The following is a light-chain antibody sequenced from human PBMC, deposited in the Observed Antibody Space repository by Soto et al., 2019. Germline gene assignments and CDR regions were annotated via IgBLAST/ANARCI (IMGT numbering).Light chain of an antibody. CDR2: GAS. CDR3: HQYHNWPRT. Sequence: EIVLTQSPATLSVSPGERATLSCRASQGVFSNLAWYQQKPGQAPRLLIYGASTRASAIPARFSSRGSGTDFTLTISRLRSEDFAVYFCHQYHNWPRTFGQGTKVDVK. J-gene: IGKJ1*01. V-gene: IGKV3D-15*01. CDR1: QGVFSN.